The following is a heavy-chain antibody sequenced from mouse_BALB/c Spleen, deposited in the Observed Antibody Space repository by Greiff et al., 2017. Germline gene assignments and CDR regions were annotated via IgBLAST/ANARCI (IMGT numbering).Heavy chain of an antibody. Sequence: VQLQRSGAELARPGASVKMSCKASGYTFTSYTMHWVKQRPGQGLEWIGYINPSSGYTNYNQKFKDKATLTADKSSSTAYMQLSSLTSEDSAVYYCARMDGSSYAWFAYWGQGTLVTVSA. V-gene: IGHV1-4*01. CDR3: ARMDGSSYAWFAY. J-gene: IGHJ3*01. CDR1: GYTFTSYT. D-gene: IGHD1-1*01. CDR2: INPSSGYT.